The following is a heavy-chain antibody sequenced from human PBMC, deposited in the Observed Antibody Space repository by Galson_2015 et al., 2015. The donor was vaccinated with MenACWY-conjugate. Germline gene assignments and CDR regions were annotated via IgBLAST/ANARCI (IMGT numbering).Heavy chain of an antibody. D-gene: IGHD5-18*01. CDR1: GFTFSTYR. V-gene: IGHV3-48*02. CDR3: ARVPGYSYGYYDW. CDR2: ISSSSSII. J-gene: IGHJ4*02. Sequence: SLRLCCAASGFTFSTYRMNWVRQAPGTGLEWVSYISSSSSIIYYADSVKGRFTISRDNAKNSLYLQMNTLRDEDTAVYYCARVPGYSYGYYDWWGQGTLVTVSS.